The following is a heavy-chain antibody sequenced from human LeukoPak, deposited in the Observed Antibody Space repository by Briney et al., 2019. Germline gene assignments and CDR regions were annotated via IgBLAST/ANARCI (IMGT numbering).Heavy chain of an antibody. V-gene: IGHV4-39*01. D-gene: IGHD1-26*01. CDR2: IYYSGST. Sequence: PSETLSLTCTVSGASVSGSAYYWGWIRQPPGKGLEWIGNIYYSGSTYYNESPESRVTISIDTSKNQFSLKLNSVTAADTAMYYCAKSGGYGLIDYWGQGTLVTVSS. CDR1: GASVSGSAYY. CDR3: AKSGGYGLIDY. J-gene: IGHJ4*02.